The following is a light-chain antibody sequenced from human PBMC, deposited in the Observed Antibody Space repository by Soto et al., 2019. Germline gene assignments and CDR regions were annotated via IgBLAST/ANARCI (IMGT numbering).Light chain of an antibody. J-gene: IGKJ4*01. CDR3: QQYNNWPLT. Sequence: EIVMTQSPATLSVSPGERATLSCRASQSVRSNLAWYQQRPGQAPRLLIYGASTRATGIPARFSGSGSGTEFTLTISSLQSEDFAVYYCQQYNNWPLTFGGGTKVEIQ. V-gene: IGKV3-15*01. CDR2: GAS. CDR1: QSVRSN.